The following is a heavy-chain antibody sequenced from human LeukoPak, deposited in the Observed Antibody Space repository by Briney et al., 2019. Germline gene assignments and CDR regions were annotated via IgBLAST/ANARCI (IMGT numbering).Heavy chain of an antibody. Sequence: GGSLRLSCAASGFAFGTYAVSWVRQAPGKGLEWDSVISGDTGSIVYADSVKGRFTISRDNSENTVYLQMDSLRAEDTAVYYCAKEKVVSPPWVSYFDYWGQGTLVTVSS. J-gene: IGHJ4*02. V-gene: IGHV3-23*01. D-gene: IGHD1-26*01. CDR2: ISGDTGSI. CDR1: GFAFGTYA. CDR3: AKEKVVSPPWVSYFDY.